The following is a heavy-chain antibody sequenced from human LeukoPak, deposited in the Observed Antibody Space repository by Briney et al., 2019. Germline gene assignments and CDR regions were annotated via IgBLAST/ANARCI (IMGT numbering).Heavy chain of an antibody. J-gene: IGHJ4*02. D-gene: IGHD5-24*01. CDR2: ISSDGSIR. V-gene: IGHV3-74*01. Sequence: QTGGSLRLSCAASGLTFSRYWMHWVRHAPGKGLVWVSHISSDGSIRNYADSVKGRFTISRDNAKNSLYLQMNSLRAEDTAVYYCARVGERWLQVYYFDYWGQGTLVTVSS. CDR1: GLTFSRYW. CDR3: ARVGERWLQVYYFDY.